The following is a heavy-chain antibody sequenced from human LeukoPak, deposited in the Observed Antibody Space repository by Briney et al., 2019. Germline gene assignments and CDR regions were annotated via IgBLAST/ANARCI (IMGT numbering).Heavy chain of an antibody. Sequence: PSETLSLTCSVSGYSISSDYYWGWIRQPPGKGLEWIGTIYHSGSTLYHSGTTYYKPSLKSRVTISADTSKNQFSLKLSSVTAADTAVYYCARGEYSSGWYGMSYGLYGMDVWGQGTTVTVSS. J-gene: IGHJ6*02. V-gene: IGHV4-38-2*02. CDR3: ARGEYSSGWYGMSYGLYGMDV. D-gene: IGHD6-19*01. CDR1: GYSISSDYY. CDR2: IYHSGSTLYHSGTT.